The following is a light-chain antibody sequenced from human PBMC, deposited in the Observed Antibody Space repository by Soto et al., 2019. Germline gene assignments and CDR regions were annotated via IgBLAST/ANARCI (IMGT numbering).Light chain of an antibody. CDR2: KAS. J-gene: IGKJ2*03. CDR3: QHYNSYPYS. Sequence: IQMTQSPSTLSASVGDRVSITCRASQTIFRWLAWYQQKPGKAPKLLIYKASSLESGVPSRYSGSGSGTEFTLTISGLQPDDFATYYCQHYNSYPYSFGQGTKLEIK. V-gene: IGKV1-5*03. CDR1: QTIFRW.